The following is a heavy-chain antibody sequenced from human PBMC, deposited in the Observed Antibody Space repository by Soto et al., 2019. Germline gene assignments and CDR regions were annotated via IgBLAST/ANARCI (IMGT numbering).Heavy chain of an antibody. CDR3: ARDLWDDLAGGESDY. D-gene: IGHD3-16*01. CDR1: GFTFSSYG. CDR2: ISSSSGNTI. J-gene: IGHJ4*02. V-gene: IGHV3-48*01. Sequence: EVQLVESGGGLVQPGGSLRLSCAASGFTFSSYGMNWVRQAPGKGLGWVSYISSSSGNTINYADSVKGRFTISRDNGKNSLYLQMSSLRAEDTALYYCARDLWDDLAGGESDYWGQGTLVTVSS.